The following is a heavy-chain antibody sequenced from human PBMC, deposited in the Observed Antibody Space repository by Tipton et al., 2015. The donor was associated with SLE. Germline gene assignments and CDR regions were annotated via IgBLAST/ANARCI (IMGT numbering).Heavy chain of an antibody. J-gene: IGHJ6*02. D-gene: IGHD3-16*02. CDR1: GDSTSSYSYY. CDR3: ARGRRLGELSLPGYYGMDV. V-gene: IGHV4-61*02. Sequence: LRLSCTVSGDSTSSYSYYWSWIRLPAGKGLEWIGRIYASGHTNYSPSLKSRVTISVDTSKNQFSLKLSSVTAADTAVYYCARGRRLGELSLPGYYGMDVWGQGTTVTVSS. CDR2: IYASGHT.